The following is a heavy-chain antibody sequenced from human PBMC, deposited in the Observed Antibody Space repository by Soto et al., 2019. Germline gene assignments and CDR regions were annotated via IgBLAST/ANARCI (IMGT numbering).Heavy chain of an antibody. Sequence: GGSLRLSCAASGFTFSSYEMNWVRQAPGKGLEWVSYISSSGSTIYYADSVKGRFTISRDNAKNSLYLQMNSLRAEDTAVYYCARVSLAVALDSWGQGTLATVSS. CDR2: ISSSGSTI. J-gene: IGHJ4*02. CDR3: ARVSLAVALDS. D-gene: IGHD6-19*01. V-gene: IGHV3-48*03. CDR1: GFTFSSYE.